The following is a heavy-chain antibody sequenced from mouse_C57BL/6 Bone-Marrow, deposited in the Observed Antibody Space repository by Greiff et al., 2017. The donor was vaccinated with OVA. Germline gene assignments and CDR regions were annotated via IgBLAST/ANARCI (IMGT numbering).Heavy chain of an antibody. J-gene: IGHJ2*01. D-gene: IGHD2-10*01. CDR1: GFTFTDYY. CDR3: AILDAYRGY. CDR2: VYPYNGGP. V-gene: IGHV1-36*01. Sequence: VQLQQSGPVLVKPGPSVKISCKASGFTFTDYYMHWVKQSHGKSLEWIGLVYPYNGGPSYHQKFKGKATLTVDQSYSTAFMELTSLTSEYSAVYYCAILDAYRGYWGQGTTLTVSS.